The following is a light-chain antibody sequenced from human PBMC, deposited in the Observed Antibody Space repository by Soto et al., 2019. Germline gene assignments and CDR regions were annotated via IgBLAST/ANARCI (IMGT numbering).Light chain of an antibody. J-gene: IGKJ1*01. V-gene: IGKV3-20*01. Sequence: CRASQSISSPYLAWYQQKPGQAPRLLIDGASSRATGVPDRFSGSGSANDLALPSSHFGRNAFAMYYAHQSDGWTFAQGTKVDIK. CDR2: GAS. CDR1: QSISSPY. CDR3: HQSDGWT.